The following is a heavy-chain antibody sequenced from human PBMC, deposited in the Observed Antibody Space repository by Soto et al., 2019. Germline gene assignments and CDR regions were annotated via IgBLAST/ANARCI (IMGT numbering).Heavy chain of an antibody. CDR2: INYRRTT. D-gene: IGHD2-15*01. CDR3: ARLVARNGGSCKFDP. Sequence: SETLSLTCTVSGGSISSSSYFWAWVRQSPAKGLEWIGSINYRRTTFYSASLKNRVTISIDTSRNQFSLTLNSVTAADTAVYYCARLVARNGGSCKFDPWGQGTLVTVS. CDR1: GGSISSSSYF. V-gene: IGHV4-39*01. J-gene: IGHJ5*02.